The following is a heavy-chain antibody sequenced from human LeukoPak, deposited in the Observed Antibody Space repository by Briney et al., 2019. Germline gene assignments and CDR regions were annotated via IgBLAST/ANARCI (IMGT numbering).Heavy chain of an antibody. CDR2: ISAYNGNT. V-gene: IGHV1-18*01. D-gene: IGHD6-13*01. Sequence: ASVKVSCKASGYTFTSYGISWVRQAPGQGLEWMGWISAYNGNTNYAQKLQGRVTMTTDTSTSTAYMELRSLRSDDTAVYYCAREPHSSSWYWFDPWGQGTLVTVSS. CDR1: GYTFTSYG. J-gene: IGHJ5*02. CDR3: AREPHSSSWYWFDP.